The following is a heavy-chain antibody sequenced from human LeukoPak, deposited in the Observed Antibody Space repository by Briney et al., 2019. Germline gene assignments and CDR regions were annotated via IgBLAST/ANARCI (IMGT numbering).Heavy chain of an antibody. CDR2: IYYSGST. Sequence: PSETLSLTCTVSGGSISSYYWSWIRQPPGKGLEWIGYIYYSGSTNYNPSLKSRVTISVDTSKNQFSLKLSSVTAADTAVYYCAREYYYGSGSYYSDYWGQGTLVTVSS. V-gene: IGHV4-59*01. D-gene: IGHD3-10*01. CDR3: AREYYYGSGSYYSDY. CDR1: GGSISSYY. J-gene: IGHJ4*02.